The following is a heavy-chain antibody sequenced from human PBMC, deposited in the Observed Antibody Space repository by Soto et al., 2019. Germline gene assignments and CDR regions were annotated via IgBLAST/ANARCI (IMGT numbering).Heavy chain of an antibody. CDR2: IYYSGST. CDR3: AKTPHP. D-gene: IGHD2-15*01. V-gene: IGHV4-31*03. J-gene: IGHJ5*02. Sequence: PAETLSLTCTVSGVSISSGGYLWSWIRQHPGKGLAWIGYIYYSGSTYYNRSLKRRVTISAETSKNQFSLKLRSVTAADPAVYYCAKTPHPWGQGTLVTAPS. CDR1: GVSISSGGYL.